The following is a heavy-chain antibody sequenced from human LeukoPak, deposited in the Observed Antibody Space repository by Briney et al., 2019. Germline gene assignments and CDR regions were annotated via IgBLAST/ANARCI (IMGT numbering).Heavy chain of an antibody. D-gene: IGHD5-12*01. J-gene: IGHJ6*03. V-gene: IGHV3-48*03. CDR1: GFTFSSYE. CDR3: ARAFVVATIYYMDV. Sequence: PGGSLRLSCAASGFTFSSYEMNWIRQAPGKGLELVSYISSSGSTIYYADSVKGRSTISRDNAKNSLYLQMNSLRAEDTAVYYCARAFVVATIYYMDVWGEGTTVTVSS. CDR2: ISSSGSTI.